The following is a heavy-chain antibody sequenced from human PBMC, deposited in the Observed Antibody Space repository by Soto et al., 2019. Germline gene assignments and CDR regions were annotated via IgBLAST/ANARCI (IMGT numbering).Heavy chain of an antibody. Sequence: QITLKESGPTLVEPTQTLTLTCSFSGFSLSTIGVGVGWIRQPPGKALEWLALIYWNDDKRYNPSLENRLALTKDTFRNQVVLTMTNLDPVDTATYYCAHEDYSGSAKYSLKWFDPWGQGILVTVSS. V-gene: IGHV2-5*01. J-gene: IGHJ5*02. CDR3: AHEDYSGSAKYSLKWFDP. CDR2: IYWNDDK. D-gene: IGHD3-10*01. CDR1: GFSLSTIGVG.